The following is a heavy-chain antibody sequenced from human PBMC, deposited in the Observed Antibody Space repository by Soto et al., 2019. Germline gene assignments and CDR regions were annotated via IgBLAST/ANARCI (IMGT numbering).Heavy chain of an antibody. V-gene: IGHV3-21*01. D-gene: IGHD2-2*01. J-gene: IGHJ5*02. CDR3: ARDLVAVPAAAIDNWFDP. CDR2: ISSRSSYI. Sequence: GGSLRLSCAASGFTFSSYRMNWVRQAPGKGLEWVSSISSRSSYIYYADSVKGRFTISRDNAKNSLYLQMNSLRAEDTAVYYCARDLVAVPAAAIDNWFDPWGQGTLVTVSS. CDR1: GFTFSSYR.